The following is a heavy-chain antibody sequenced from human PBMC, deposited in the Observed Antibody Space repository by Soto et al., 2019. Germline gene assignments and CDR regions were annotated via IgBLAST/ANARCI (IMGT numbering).Heavy chain of an antibody. CDR3: ASLIAAAGTEDAFDI. CDR1: GYSFSNYW. V-gene: IGHV5-51*01. CDR2: INPGDSES. D-gene: IGHD6-13*01. Sequence: GESLKISCKASGYSFSNYWIGWVRQMPGKGLEWMAIINPGDSESRYSPSFQGQVTISADKSISTAYLQWSSLKASDTAMYYCASLIAAAGTEDAFDIWGQGTMVTVSS. J-gene: IGHJ3*02.